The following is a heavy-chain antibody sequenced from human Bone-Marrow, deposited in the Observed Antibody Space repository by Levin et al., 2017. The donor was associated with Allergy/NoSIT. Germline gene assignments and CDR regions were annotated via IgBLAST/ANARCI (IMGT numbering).Heavy chain of an antibody. CDR2: ISGSGGST. CDR3: AKDNSQQLVGAYRYYFDY. D-gene: IGHD6-13*01. Sequence: GESLKISCAASGFTFSSYAMSWVRQAPGKGLEWVSAISGSGGSTYYADSVKGRFTISRDNSKNTLYLQMNSLRAEDTAVYYCAKDNSQQLVGAYRYYFDYWGQGTLVTVSS. J-gene: IGHJ4*02. V-gene: IGHV3-23*01. CDR1: GFTFSSYA.